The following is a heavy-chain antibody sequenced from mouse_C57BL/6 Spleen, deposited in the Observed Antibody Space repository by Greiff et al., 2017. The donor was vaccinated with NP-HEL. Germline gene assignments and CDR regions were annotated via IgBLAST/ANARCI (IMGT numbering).Heavy chain of an antibody. Sequence: VQLQQPGAELVKPGASVKLSCKASGYTFTSYWMQWVKQRPGQGLEWIGEIDPSDSYTNYNQKFKGKATLTVDTSSSTAYMQLSSLTSEDSAVYYCARLVTTVVATDYYAMDYWGQGTSVTVSS. V-gene: IGHV1-50*01. CDR1: GYTFTSYW. D-gene: IGHD1-1*01. CDR3: ARLVTTVVATDYYAMDY. CDR2: IDPSDSYT. J-gene: IGHJ4*01.